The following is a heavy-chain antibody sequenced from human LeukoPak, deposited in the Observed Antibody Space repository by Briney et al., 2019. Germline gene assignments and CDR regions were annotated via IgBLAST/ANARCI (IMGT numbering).Heavy chain of an antibody. CDR1: GFTFSNYA. V-gene: IGHV3-23*01. Sequence: PGGSLRLSCAASGFTFSNYAMSWVRQAPGKGLEWVSSIDDSAFRSYYADSVKGRFTISRDNSKNTLYLQMNSLRAEDTAVYYCAKVPPPLYSSGENDYWGQGTLVTVSS. D-gene: IGHD6-19*01. J-gene: IGHJ4*02. CDR2: IDDSAFRS. CDR3: AKVPPPLYSSGENDY.